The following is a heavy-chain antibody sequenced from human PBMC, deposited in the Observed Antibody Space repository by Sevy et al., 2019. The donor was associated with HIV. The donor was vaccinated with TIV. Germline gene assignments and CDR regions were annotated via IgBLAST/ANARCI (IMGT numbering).Heavy chain of an antibody. CDR3: ARQGDSGGYFDAFDI. Sequence: GESLKISCKGSGNSFTSYWIGWVRQMPGKGLEGMGVFYPGDSNTRYSPSFQGQVTIPVDKSFSTVYLQWSSLKASDTAMYYCARQGDSGGYFDAFDIWGQGTMVTVSS. V-gene: IGHV5-51*01. J-gene: IGHJ3*02. CDR2: FYPGDSNT. D-gene: IGHD3-22*01. CDR1: GNSFTSYW.